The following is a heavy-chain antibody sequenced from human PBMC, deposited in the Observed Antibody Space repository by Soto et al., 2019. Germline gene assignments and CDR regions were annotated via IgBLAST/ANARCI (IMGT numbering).Heavy chain of an antibody. CDR2: IIPIFGTA. CDR3: ARGNHRWLQLWYFDL. CDR1: GGTFSSYT. J-gene: IGHJ2*01. D-gene: IGHD5-12*01. Sequence: QVQLVQSGAEVKKPGSSVRVSCKASGGTFSSYTISWVRQAPGQGLEWMGGIIPIFGTANYAQKFQGRVTITADESTSPAYMELSSLRSEDTAVYYCARGNHRWLQLWYFDLWGRGTLVTVSS. V-gene: IGHV1-69*12.